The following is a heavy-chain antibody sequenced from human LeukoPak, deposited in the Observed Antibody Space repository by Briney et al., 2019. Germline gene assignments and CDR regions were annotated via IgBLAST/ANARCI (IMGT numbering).Heavy chain of an antibody. Sequence: GGSLRLSCAASGFTFSSYAMSWVRQAPGKGLEWVSAISGSGGSTYYADSVKGRFTISRDNSKNTLYLQMNSLKTEDTAVYYCTTGIAVAGHWEVDYWGQGTLVTVSS. J-gene: IGHJ4*02. CDR2: ISGSGGST. V-gene: IGHV3-23*01. CDR1: GFTFSSYA. CDR3: TTGIAVAGHWEVDY. D-gene: IGHD6-19*01.